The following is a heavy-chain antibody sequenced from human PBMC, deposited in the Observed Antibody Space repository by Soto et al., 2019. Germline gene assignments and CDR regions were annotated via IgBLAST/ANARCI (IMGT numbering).Heavy chain of an antibody. Sequence: SETLSLTCTVSGGSISSYYWSWIRQSAGKGLEWIGRVYSSGSTFYNPSLKSRLTMSVDTPKNQFSLKLSSVTAADTAVYSCARDKGDSRLDEWGLGTLVTVSS. D-gene: IGHD3-22*01. CDR2: VYSSGST. J-gene: IGHJ4*02. CDR3: ARDKGDSRLDE. CDR1: GGSISSYY. V-gene: IGHV4-4*07.